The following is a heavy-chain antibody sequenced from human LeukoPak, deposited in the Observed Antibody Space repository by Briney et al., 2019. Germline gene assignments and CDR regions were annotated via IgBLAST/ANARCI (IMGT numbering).Heavy chain of an antibody. CDR2: IYYSGST. J-gene: IGHJ5*02. CDR1: GGSISSYY. CDR3: ARATYYYDQGSLNWFDP. D-gene: IGHD3-10*02. V-gene: IGHV4-59*08. Sequence: PSETLSLTCTVSGGSISSYYWSWIRQPPGKGLEWIGYIYYSGSTNYNPSLKSRVTISVDTSKNQFSLKLSSVTAADTAVYYRARATYYYDQGSLNWFDPWGQGTLVTVSS.